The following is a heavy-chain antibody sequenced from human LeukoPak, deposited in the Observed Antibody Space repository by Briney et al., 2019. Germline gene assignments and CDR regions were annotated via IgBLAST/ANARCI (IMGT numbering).Heavy chain of an antibody. Sequence: PSETLSLTCTVSGDSISTYYWSWIRQPPGKGLEWIGYVYYTGSTNYNPSLKSRVTISVDTSKNQFSLKLSSVTAADTAVYYCARGDVRDWFDPWGQGTLVTVSS. CDR2: VYYTGST. CDR1: GDSISTYY. V-gene: IGHV4-59*01. D-gene: IGHD5-24*01. CDR3: ARGDVRDWFDP. J-gene: IGHJ5*02.